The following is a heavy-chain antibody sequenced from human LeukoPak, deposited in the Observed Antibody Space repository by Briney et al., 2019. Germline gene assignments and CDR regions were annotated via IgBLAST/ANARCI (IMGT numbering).Heavy chain of an antibody. D-gene: IGHD2-2*01. V-gene: IGHV3-30*04. CDR2: ISYDGSNK. Sequence: HPGGSLRLSCAASGFTFSSYAMHWVRQAPGKGLEWVAVISYDGSNKYYADSVKGRFTISRDNSKNTLYLQVNSLRAEDTAVYYCARAGLIVVVPAAIDYWGQGTLVTVSS. CDR1: GFTFSSYA. J-gene: IGHJ4*02. CDR3: ARAGLIVVVPAAIDY.